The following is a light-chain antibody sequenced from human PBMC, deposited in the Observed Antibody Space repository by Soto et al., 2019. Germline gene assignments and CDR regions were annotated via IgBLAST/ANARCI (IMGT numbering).Light chain of an antibody. V-gene: IGKV1-5*03. CDR3: QPYNSNSEA. J-gene: IGKJ1*01. Sequence: DIQMTQSPSTLSVSVVVRVTITFRASQTSSSWLPWYQQKPGKAPKLLIYSASTLKSGVSSRFSGNGPGTKFTLTIRSMQPDEFATYYCQPYNSNSEAFGQGTKVDIK. CDR2: SAS. CDR1: QTSSSW.